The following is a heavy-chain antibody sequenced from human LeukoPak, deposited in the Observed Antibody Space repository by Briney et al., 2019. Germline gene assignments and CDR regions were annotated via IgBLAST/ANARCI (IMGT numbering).Heavy chain of an antibody. J-gene: IGHJ6*03. CDR1: GYTFTGYY. Sequence: GASVKVSCKASGYTFTGYYMHWVRQAPGQGLEWMGWINPNSGGTNHAQKFQGRVTMTRDTSISTAYMELSRLRSDDTAVYYCARDTRYCSSTSCYSYYYYMDVWGKGTTVTVSS. CDR2: INPNSGGT. V-gene: IGHV1-2*02. CDR3: ARDTRYCSSTSCYSYYYYMDV. D-gene: IGHD2-2*01.